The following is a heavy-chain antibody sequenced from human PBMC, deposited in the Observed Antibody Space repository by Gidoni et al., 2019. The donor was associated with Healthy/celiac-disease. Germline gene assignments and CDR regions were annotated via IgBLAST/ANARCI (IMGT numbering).Heavy chain of an antibody. CDR2: MNPNSGNT. D-gene: IGHD3-10*01. CDR1: GYTFTSYD. J-gene: IGHJ6*03. CDR3: AREYYYGSGSYYNVPDYYYYYMDV. V-gene: IGHV1-8*01. Sequence: QVQLVQSGAEVKKPGASVTVSCKASGYTFTSYDINWVRQATGQGLEWMGWMNPNSGNTGYAQKFQGRVTMTRNTSISTAYMELSSLRSEDTAVYYCAREYYYGSGSYYNVPDYYYYYMDVWGKGTTVTVSS.